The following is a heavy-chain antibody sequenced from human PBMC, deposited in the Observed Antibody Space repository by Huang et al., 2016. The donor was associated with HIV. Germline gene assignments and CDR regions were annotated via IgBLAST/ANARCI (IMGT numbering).Heavy chain of an antibody. V-gene: IGHV4-61*09. CDR1: GGSISSGSYY. J-gene: IGHJ4*02. D-gene: IGHD5-18*01. CDR2: IYNSGST. CDR3: ARVPRYSYGSHYFDY. Sequence: QVQLQESGPGLVKPSQTLSLTCTVSGGSISSGSYYWSWIRQPAGKGLEWIGPIYNSGSTNYNPTLKSRVTISVDTSKKQFSLKLSSVTAADTAVYFCARVPRYSYGSHYFDYWGQGTLVTVSS.